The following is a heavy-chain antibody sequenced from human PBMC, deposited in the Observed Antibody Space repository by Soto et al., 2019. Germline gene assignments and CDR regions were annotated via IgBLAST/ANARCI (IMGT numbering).Heavy chain of an antibody. CDR3: AKDHLVDYYYYMDV. D-gene: IGHD2-8*02. CDR1: GFTFSSYA. Sequence: GGSLRLSCAASGFTFSSYAMSWVRQAPGKGLEWVSAISGSGGSTYYADSVKGRFPISRDNSKNTLYLQMNSLRAEDTAVYYCAKDHLVDYYYYMDVWGKGTTVTVSS. CDR2: ISGSGGST. J-gene: IGHJ6*03. V-gene: IGHV3-23*01.